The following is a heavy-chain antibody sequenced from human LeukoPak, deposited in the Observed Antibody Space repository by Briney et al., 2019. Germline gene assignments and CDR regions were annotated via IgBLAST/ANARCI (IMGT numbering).Heavy chain of an antibody. Sequence: SETLSLTCAVYGGSFSGYYWSWIRQPPGKGLVWIGSIYYSGSTYYNPSLKSRVTISVDTSKNQFSLKLSSVTAADTAVYYCARLVVVPAATVVWFDPWGQGTLVTVSS. CDR3: ARLVVVPAATVVWFDP. V-gene: IGHV4-34*01. J-gene: IGHJ5*02. CDR1: GGSFSGYY. D-gene: IGHD2-2*01. CDR2: IYYSGST.